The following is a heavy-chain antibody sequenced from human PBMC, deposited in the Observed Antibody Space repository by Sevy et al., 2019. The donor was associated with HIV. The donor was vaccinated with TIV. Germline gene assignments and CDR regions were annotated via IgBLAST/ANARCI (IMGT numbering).Heavy chain of an antibody. V-gene: IGHV3-23*01. CDR1: GFTFSSYA. CDR3: AKPTLANPYDSSGYYYFDAVDI. Sequence: GGSLRLSCAASGFTFSSYAMSWVRQAPGKGLEWVSAISGSGGSTYYADSVKGRFTISRDNSKNTLYLQMNSLRAEDTAVYYCAKPTLANPYDSSGYYYFDAVDIRGQGTMVTVSS. CDR2: ISGSGGST. D-gene: IGHD3-22*01. J-gene: IGHJ3*02.